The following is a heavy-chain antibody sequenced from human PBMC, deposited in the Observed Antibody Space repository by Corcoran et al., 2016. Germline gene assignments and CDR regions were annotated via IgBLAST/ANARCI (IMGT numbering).Heavy chain of an antibody. CDR2: IYYSGST. Sequence: QVQLQESGPGLVKPSETLSLTCTVSGGSVSSGSYSWSWIRQPPGKGLEWIGYIYYSGSTTYNPSPKSRVTISVDTSKNQFSLKLSSVTAADTAVYYCARDTSSTGNWGQGTLVTVSS. CDR3: ARDTSSTGN. D-gene: IGHD2-2*01. V-gene: IGHV4-61*01. J-gene: IGHJ4*02. CDR1: GGSVSSGSYS.